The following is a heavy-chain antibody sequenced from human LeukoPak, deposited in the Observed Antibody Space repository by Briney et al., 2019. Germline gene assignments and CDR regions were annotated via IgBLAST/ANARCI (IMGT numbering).Heavy chain of an antibody. CDR1: GASVSSASY. J-gene: IGHJ5*02. Sequence: SETLSLTCTVSGASVSSASYWTWIRQPPGKGVEWIAHIYNGVNTNYNPSLKSRVTIVDTSKNQFSLRLNSVTAADTAVYYCARSRAFSSGAFDPWGQGSLVTVSS. CDR2: IYNGVNT. D-gene: IGHD3-22*01. CDR3: ARSRAFSSGAFDP. V-gene: IGHV4-61*01.